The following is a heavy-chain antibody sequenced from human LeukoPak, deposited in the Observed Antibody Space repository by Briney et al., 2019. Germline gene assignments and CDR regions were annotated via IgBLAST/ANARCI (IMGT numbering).Heavy chain of an antibody. V-gene: IGHV4-4*07. D-gene: IGHD6-19*01. J-gene: IGHJ4*02. CDR2: IHTSGST. Sequence: SETLSLTCTVSGGSISSYYWNWIRQPAGKGLEWNGRIHTSGSTNYNPSLKSRVTMSVDTSKNQFSLKLSSVTAADTAVYYCARGKVVAGTPGQNSWDYWGQGTLVTVSS. CDR1: GGSISSYY. CDR3: ARGKVVAGTPGQNSWDY.